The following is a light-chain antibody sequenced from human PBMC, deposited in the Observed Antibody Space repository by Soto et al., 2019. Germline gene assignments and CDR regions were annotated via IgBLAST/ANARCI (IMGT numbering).Light chain of an antibody. Sequence: EIVLTQSPGTLSLSPGERATLSCRASQSVNIYLAWYQQKPGRAPRLLMHGAYRMATGIPDRFSGSGSGTDFTPIISRLQPVDFAVYYCQQYCTPLHSFGQGTKLEIK. CDR2: GAY. CDR3: QQYCTPLHS. J-gene: IGKJ2*01. CDR1: QSVNIY. V-gene: IGKV3-20*01.